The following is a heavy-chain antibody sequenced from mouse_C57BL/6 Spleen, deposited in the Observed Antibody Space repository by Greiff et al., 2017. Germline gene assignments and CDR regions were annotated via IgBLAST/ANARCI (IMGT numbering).Heavy chain of an antibody. CDR2: IDPSDSYT. D-gene: IGHD2-1*01. Sequence: QVQLQQPGAELVMPGASVKLSCTASGYTFTSYWMHWVKQRPGQGLEWIGEIDPSDSYTNYNQKFKGKSTLTVDKSSSTAYMQLSSLTAEDSAVYYCASGNCDYYSMDYWGQGTSVTVSS. CDR1: GYTFTSYW. J-gene: IGHJ4*01. CDR3: ASGNCDYYSMDY. V-gene: IGHV1-69*01.